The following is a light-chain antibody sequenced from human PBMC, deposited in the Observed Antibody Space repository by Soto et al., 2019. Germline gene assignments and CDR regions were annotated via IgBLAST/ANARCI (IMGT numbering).Light chain of an antibody. Sequence: DIQLTQSPSFLSASVGDRVTITCRASQGTSSYLAWYQQKPGKAPNLLIYATSTLQSGVPSRLSGSGSGTEFTLTISNLQPEDFASYYCQQLYSYRLTFGGGTKVDIK. V-gene: IGKV1-9*01. J-gene: IGKJ4*01. CDR1: QGTSSY. CDR2: ATS. CDR3: QQLYSYRLT.